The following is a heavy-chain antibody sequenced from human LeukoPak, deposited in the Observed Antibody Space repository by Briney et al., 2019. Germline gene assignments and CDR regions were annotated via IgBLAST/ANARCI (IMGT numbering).Heavy chain of an antibody. CDR2: IYYSGGT. V-gene: IGHV4-31*03. CDR1: GGSISSGGYY. Sequence: SETLSLTCTVSGGSISSGGYYWSWIRQHPGKGLEWIGYIYYSGGTYYNPSLKSRVTISVDTSKNQFSLKLSSVTAADTAVYYCARVRAGGYFDYWGQGTLVTVSS. CDR3: ARVRAGGYFDY. D-gene: IGHD3-16*01. J-gene: IGHJ4*02.